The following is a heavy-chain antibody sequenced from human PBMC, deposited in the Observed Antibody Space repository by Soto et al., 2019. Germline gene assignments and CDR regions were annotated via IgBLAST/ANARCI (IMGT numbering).Heavy chain of an antibody. CDR2: AYYRSQWYY. J-gene: IGHJ6*02. CDR3: TNQKGDSRTYNGNDV. CDR1: GNSASSNSAS. V-gene: IGHV6-1*01. Sequence: SQAMSLTYAMSGNSASSNSASWNWSRQSPSRSLEWLGRAYYRSQWYYDSAVSVRSRITVIPDTSKNQFSLQLNSVTPEDTAVYYCTNQKGDSRTYNGNDVRAQGTTVT. D-gene: IGHD2-21*02.